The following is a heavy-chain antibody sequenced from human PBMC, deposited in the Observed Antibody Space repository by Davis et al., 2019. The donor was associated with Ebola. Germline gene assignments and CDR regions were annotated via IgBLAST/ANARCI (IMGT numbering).Heavy chain of an antibody. CDR1: GFTVSSNY. D-gene: IGHD3-10*01. Sequence: GESLKISCAASGFTVSSNYMSWVRQAPGKGLEWVSVIYSGGSTYYADSVKGRFTISRDNSKNTLYLQMNSLRAEDTAVYYCAREWSYGSGYFDLWGRGTLVTVSS. CDR2: IYSGGST. CDR3: AREWSYGSGYFDL. V-gene: IGHV3-66*01. J-gene: IGHJ2*01.